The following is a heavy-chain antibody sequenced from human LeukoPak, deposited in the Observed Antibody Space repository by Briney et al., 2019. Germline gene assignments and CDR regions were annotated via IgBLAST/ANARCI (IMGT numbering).Heavy chain of an antibody. J-gene: IGHJ6*04. CDR2: IKQDGSET. CDR1: GFTFSSYW. Sequence: GGSLRLSCAASGFTFSSYWLTWVRQAPGKGLEWVANIKQDGSETYYVDSVKGRFTISRDNSKNTLYLQMNSLRAEDTAVYYCARDRQLDYYYYGIDVWGKGTTVTVSS. V-gene: IGHV3-7*01. CDR3: ARDRQLDYYYYGIDV. D-gene: IGHD1-1*01.